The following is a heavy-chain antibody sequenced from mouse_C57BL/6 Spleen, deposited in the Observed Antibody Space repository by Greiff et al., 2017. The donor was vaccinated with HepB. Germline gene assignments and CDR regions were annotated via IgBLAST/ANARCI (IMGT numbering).Heavy chain of an antibody. Sequence: QVQLQQSGPELVKPGASVKISCKASGYAFSSSWMNWVKQRPGKGLEWIGRIYPGDGDTNYNGKFKGKATLTADKSSSTAYMQLSSLTSEDSAVYFCARSKDYYGSSYVDYWGQGTTLTVSS. CDR2: IYPGDGDT. CDR3: ARSKDYYGSSYVDY. V-gene: IGHV1-82*01. CDR1: GYAFSSSW. J-gene: IGHJ2*01. D-gene: IGHD1-1*01.